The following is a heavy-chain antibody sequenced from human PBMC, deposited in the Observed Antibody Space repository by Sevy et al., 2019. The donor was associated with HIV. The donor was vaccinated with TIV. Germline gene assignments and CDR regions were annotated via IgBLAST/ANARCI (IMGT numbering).Heavy chain of an antibody. CDR1: GLSFRSYE. D-gene: IGHD3-22*01. Sequence: GGSLRLSCAASGLSFRSYELNWVRRAPGKGLQWISYFRTGGGTIFYADSVKGRFTISRDNAKNSVFLQMNSLRAEDTAVYFCATSRRDYYNYYFDYWGHGTLVTVSS. CDR2: FRTGGGTI. V-gene: IGHV3-48*03. CDR3: ATSRRDYYNYYFDY. J-gene: IGHJ4*01.